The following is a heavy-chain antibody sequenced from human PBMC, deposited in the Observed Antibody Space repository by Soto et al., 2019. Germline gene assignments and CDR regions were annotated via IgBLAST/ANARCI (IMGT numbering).Heavy chain of an antibody. CDR2: INHSGST. CDR1: GGSFSGYY. V-gene: IGHV4-34*01. Sequence: QVQLQQWGAGLLKPSETLSLTCAVYGGSFSGYYWSWIRQPPGKGLEWIGEINHSGSTNYNPSLKSRVTISVDTSKNQFSLKLSSVTAADTAVYYCARDNTGSSGWPIRPRTYDAFDIWGQGTMVTVSS. CDR3: ARDNTGSSGWPIRPRTYDAFDI. D-gene: IGHD6-19*01. J-gene: IGHJ3*02.